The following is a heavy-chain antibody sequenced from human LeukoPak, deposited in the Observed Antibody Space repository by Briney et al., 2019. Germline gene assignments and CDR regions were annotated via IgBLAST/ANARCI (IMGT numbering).Heavy chain of an antibody. J-gene: IGHJ4*02. CDR2: IYYSGST. Sequence: SETLSLTCTVSGGSISSSSYYWGWIRQPPGKGLEWIGSIYYSGSTYYNPSLKSRVTISVDTSKNQFSLKLSSVTAADTAVYYCASAQWLVRVDYWGQGTLVTVSS. V-gene: IGHV4-39*01. CDR1: GGSISSSSYY. D-gene: IGHD6-19*01. CDR3: ASAQWLVRVDY.